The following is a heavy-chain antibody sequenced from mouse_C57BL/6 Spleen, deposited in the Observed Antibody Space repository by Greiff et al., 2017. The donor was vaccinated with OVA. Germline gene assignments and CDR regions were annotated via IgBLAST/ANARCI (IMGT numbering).Heavy chain of an antibody. J-gene: IGHJ1*03. CDR2: IYPGSGST. CDR3: ARCYDGFYWYFDV. D-gene: IGHD2-12*01. CDR1: GFNIKDYY. Sequence: QVQLQQSGAELVKPGASVKLSCTASGFNIKDYYMHWVKQRPGQGLEWIGDIYPGSGSTNYNEKFKSKATLTVDTSSSTAYMQLSSLTSEDSAVYYCARCYDGFYWYFDVWGTGTTVTVSS. V-gene: IGHV1-55*01.